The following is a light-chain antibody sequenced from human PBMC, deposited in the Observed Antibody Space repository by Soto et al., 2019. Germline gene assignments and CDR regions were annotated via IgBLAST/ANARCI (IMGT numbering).Light chain of an antibody. CDR2: GAS. CDR3: QQYGSSPWT. CDR1: QSVSSSY. V-gene: IGKV3-20*01. J-gene: IGKJ1*01. Sequence: EIVLTQSPDTLSLSPGERATLSCRASQSVSSSYLAWYQQKPGQAPRLLIYGASSRATGIPDMFSGSGSGTDFTLTISRLEPEDFAVYYCQQYGSSPWTFGQGTKVEIK.